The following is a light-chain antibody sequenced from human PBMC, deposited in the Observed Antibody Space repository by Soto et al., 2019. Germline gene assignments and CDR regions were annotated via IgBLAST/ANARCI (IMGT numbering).Light chain of an antibody. CDR2: EGD. J-gene: IGLJ1*01. Sequence: QSVMTQPASVSGSSGQSITISCSGTSSDVGSSNLVSWYQQHPGKAPKLIIFEGDRRPSGVSGRFSGSKSGNTASLTISGIQAEDEADYYCCSFARSTTFYVFGTGTKVTVL. CDR1: SSDVGSSNL. CDR3: CSFARSTTFYV. V-gene: IGLV2-23*01.